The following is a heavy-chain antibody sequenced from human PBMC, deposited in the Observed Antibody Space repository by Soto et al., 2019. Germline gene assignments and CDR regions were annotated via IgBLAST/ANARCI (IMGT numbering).Heavy chain of an antibody. CDR2: FDPEGGET. CDR1: GYTLTELS. CDR3: ATVVLRFLEWQRTNWFDP. D-gene: IGHD3-3*01. V-gene: IGHV1-24*01. Sequence: ASVKVSCKVSGYTLTELSMHWVRQAPGKGLEWMGGFDPEGGETIYAQKFQGRVTMTEDTSTDTAYMELSSLRSEDTAVYYCATVVLRFLEWQRTNWFDPWGQGTLVTVSS. J-gene: IGHJ5*02.